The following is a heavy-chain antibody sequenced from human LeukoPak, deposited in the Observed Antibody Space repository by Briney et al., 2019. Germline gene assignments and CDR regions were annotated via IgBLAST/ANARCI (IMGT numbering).Heavy chain of an antibody. Sequence: GGSLRLSCGASGFTFSDHYMDWVRQAPGKGLEWVGRTRNKANSYTTEYAASVKGRFTISRDDSKNSLYLQMNSLKTEDTAVYYCAIGPRGYYDLDYWGQGTLVTVSS. CDR3: AIGPRGYYDLDY. CDR1: GFTFSDHY. CDR2: TRNKANSYTT. D-gene: IGHD3-22*01. J-gene: IGHJ4*02. V-gene: IGHV3-72*01.